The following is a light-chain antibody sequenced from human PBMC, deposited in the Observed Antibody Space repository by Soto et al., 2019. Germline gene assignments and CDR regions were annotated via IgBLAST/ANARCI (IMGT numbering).Light chain of an antibody. J-gene: IGKJ1*01. CDR1: QGISNY. CDR2: AAS. CDR3: QKYSSAPWT. Sequence: GDRVTITCRASQGISNYLAWYQQRPGKVPKLLIYAASTLQSGVPSRFSGSGSGTDFTLTISSLQPEDVATYYCQKYSSAPWTFGQGTKVEIK. V-gene: IGKV1-27*01.